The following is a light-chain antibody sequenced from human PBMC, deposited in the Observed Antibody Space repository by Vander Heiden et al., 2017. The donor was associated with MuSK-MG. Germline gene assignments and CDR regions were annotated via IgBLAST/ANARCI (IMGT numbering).Light chain of an antibody. CDR1: QGISSY. CDR3: QQLNSYPHT. V-gene: IGKV1-9*01. CDR2: AAS. Sequence: IQLTQSPSSLSASVGDRVTITCRASQGISSYLAWYHQKPGKAPKLLIYAASTLQSGVPSRFSGSGSGTDFTLTISSLQPEDFATYYCQQLNSYPHTFGGGTKVESK. J-gene: IGKJ4*01.